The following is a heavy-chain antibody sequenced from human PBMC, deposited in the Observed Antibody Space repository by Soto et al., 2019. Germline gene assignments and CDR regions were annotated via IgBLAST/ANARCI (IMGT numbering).Heavy chain of an antibody. D-gene: IGHD3-10*01. Sequence: PSETLSLTCAVYGGSFSGYYWSWIRQPPGKGLEWIGEINHSGSTNYNPSLKSRVTISVDTSKNQFSLTLSSVTAADTAVYYCARGAYYYGSGSLPLGYWGQGTLVTVSS. CDR2: INHSGST. V-gene: IGHV4-34*01. CDR3: ARGAYYYGSGSLPLGY. J-gene: IGHJ4*02. CDR1: GGSFSGYY.